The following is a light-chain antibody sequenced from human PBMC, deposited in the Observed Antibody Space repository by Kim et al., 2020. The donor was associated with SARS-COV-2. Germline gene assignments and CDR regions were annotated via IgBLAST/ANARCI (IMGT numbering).Light chain of an antibody. V-gene: IGKV1-39*01. CDR3: QRSHTAPLLT. Sequence: DIQMTQSPSSLAASVGDRVTIACRASQSINTYLNWYQQKPGEAPKLLIYAASTLQSGVPSRFSGSGSGTDFTLTISSLQPEDFAIYYCQRSHTAPLLTFGGGTKVDIK. CDR1: QSINTY. J-gene: IGKJ4*01. CDR2: AAS.